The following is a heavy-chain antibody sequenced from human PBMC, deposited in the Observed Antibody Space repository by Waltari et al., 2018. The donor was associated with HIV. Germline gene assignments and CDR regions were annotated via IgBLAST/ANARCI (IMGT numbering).Heavy chain of an antibody. D-gene: IGHD1-7*01. Sequence: EVQLVESGGGLVKPGGSLRLSCATSGFTFSNAWMTWVRQAPGKGRGWVGRIKSETDGGTTDYAAPVRGRFTISRDDSKNTLFLQMNSLKTEDTAVYYCTRNYRTHYFDFWGQGTLVTVSS. CDR2: IKSETDGGTT. J-gene: IGHJ4*02. V-gene: IGHV3-15*01. CDR3: TRNYRTHYFDF. CDR1: GFTFSNAW.